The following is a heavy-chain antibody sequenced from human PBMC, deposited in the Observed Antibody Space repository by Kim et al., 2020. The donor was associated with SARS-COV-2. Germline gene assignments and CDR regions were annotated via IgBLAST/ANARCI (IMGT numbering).Heavy chain of an antibody. Sequence: YTQKCQGRVHITRDTSARTAYMELSSLRSEDTAVYYCARGYGGNSGPLDYWGQGTLVTVSS. CDR3: ARGYGGNSGPLDY. V-gene: IGHV1-3*01. J-gene: IGHJ4*02. D-gene: IGHD4-17*01.